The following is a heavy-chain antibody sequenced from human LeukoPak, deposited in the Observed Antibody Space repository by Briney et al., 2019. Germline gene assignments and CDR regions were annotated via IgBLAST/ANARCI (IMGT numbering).Heavy chain of an antibody. D-gene: IGHD6-6*01. V-gene: IGHV3-48*01. J-gene: IGHJ3*01. CDR3: ARSSYSSSSSV. CDR2: ISSRSDTI. CDR1: GFTFSNYA. Sequence: GGSLRLSCVASGFTFSNYAMNWVRQAPGKGLDWVSHISSRSDTIYYADSVKGRFTISRDNAQNSLYLQINSLGAEDTAVYYCARSSYSSSSSVWGQGTMVTVSS.